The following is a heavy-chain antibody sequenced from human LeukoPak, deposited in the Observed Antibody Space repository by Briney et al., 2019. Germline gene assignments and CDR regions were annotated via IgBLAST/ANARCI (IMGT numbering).Heavy chain of an antibody. CDR1: GGSFSGYY. CDR3: ARRRGAARGTWANDY. D-gene: IGHD1/OR15-1a*01. V-gene: IGHV4-34*01. CDR2: INHSGST. J-gene: IGHJ4*02. Sequence: PSETLSLTCAVYGGSFSGYYWSWIRQPPGKGLEWIGEINHSGSTNYNPSLKSRVTISVDTSKNQFSLKLSSVTAADTAVYYCARRRGAARGTWANDYWGQGTLVTVSS.